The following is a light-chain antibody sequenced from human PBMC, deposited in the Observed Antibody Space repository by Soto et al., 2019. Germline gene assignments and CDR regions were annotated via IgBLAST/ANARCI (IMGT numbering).Light chain of an antibody. V-gene: IGKV3-11*01. CDR3: QQTYSSPPGA. CDR1: QSVSNY. Sequence: EIVLTQSPGTLSLSPGERATLSCRASQSVSNYLAWYQQKTGQAPRLLIYDVSTRATGVPARFSGSGSGTDFTLSIGRLQPEDFATYYCQQTYSSPPGAFGQGTKVDIK. CDR2: DVS. J-gene: IGKJ1*01.